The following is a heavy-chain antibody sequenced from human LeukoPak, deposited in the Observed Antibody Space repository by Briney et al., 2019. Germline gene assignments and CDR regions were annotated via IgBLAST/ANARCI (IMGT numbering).Heavy chain of an antibody. CDR2: ISSSGSTI. CDR1: GFTFSDYY. CDR3: ASKFWAAGRDY. V-gene: IGHV3-11*04. D-gene: IGHD6-13*01. J-gene: IGHJ4*02. Sequence: SGRSLRLSCAASGFTFSDYYMSWIRQAPGKGLEWVSYISSSGSTIYYADSVKGRFTISRDNAKNSLYLQMNSLRAEDTAVYYCASKFWAAGRDYWGQGTLVTVSS.